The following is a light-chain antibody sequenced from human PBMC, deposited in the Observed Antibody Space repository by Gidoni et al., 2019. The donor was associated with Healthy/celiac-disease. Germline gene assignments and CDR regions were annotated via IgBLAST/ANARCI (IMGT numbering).Light chain of an antibody. CDR1: PGISSA. J-gene: IGKJ1*01. Sequence: AVQLTQSPSSLSASVGDRVTITCRSSPGISSALAWYQQKPGKAPKLLIYDASSLESGVPSRFSGSGSGTDFTLTISSLQPEDFATYYCQQCNSYPRTFGQGTKVEIK. V-gene: IGKV1-13*02. CDR3: QQCNSYPRT. CDR2: DAS.